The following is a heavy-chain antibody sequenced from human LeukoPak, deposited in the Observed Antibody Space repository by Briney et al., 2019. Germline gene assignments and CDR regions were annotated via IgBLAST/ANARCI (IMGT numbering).Heavy chain of an antibody. CDR1: GGSISSYY. CDR3: ARGLVVPAALGYYYYMDV. V-gene: IGHV4-4*07. CDR2: IYTSGST. J-gene: IGHJ6*03. Sequence: PSETLSLTCTVSGGSISSYYWSWIRQPAGKGLEWIGRIYTSGSTNYNPSLKSRVTISVDKSKNQFSLKLSSVTAADTAVYYCARGLVVPAALGYYYYMDVWGKGTTGTVSS. D-gene: IGHD2-2*01.